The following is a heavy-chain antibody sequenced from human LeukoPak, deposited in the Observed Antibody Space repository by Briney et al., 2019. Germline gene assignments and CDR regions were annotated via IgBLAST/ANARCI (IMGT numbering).Heavy chain of an antibody. V-gene: IGHV3-21*01. D-gene: IGHD3-22*01. CDR3: ATSYDSSGP. CDR1: GFTFSSYT. J-gene: IGHJ4*02. CDR2: ISSSSSYM. Sequence: GGSLGLSCAASGFTFSSYTMNWVRQAPGKGLEWVSSISSSSSYMYYADSVKGRFTISRDNAKNSLYLQMNSLRAEDTAVYYCATSYDSSGPGGQGTLVTVSS.